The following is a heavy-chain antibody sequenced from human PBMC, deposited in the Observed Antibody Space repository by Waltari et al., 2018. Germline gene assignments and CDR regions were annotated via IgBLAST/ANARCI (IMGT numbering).Heavy chain of an antibody. CDR1: GGSISSYY. V-gene: IGHV4-59*01. J-gene: IGHJ5*02. Sequence: QVQLQESGPGLVKPSETLSLTCTVSGGSISSYYWSWIRQPPGKGLEWIGYLYYSGSTNYNPSLKSRVTISVDTSKNQFSLRLSSVTAADTAVYYCARINIVVVPAAIVRWFDPWGQGTLVTVSS. D-gene: IGHD2-2*02. CDR2: LYYSGST. CDR3: ARINIVVVPAAIVRWFDP.